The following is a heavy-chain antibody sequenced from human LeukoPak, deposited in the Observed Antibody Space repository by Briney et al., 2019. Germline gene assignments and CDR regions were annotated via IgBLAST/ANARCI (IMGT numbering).Heavy chain of an antibody. Sequence: PGGSLRLSCAVSGFTFTDYWMNWVRQAPGKVLEWVASIRQDGGEKSYVDSVKGRFTISRDNTKNSLYLQMSSLWAEDTAVYYCARDGTAPGLYFDLWGRGTLVTVSS. CDR3: ARDGTAPGLYFDL. J-gene: IGHJ4*01. V-gene: IGHV3-7*01. CDR1: GFTFTDYW. D-gene: IGHD6-13*01. CDR2: IRQDGGEK.